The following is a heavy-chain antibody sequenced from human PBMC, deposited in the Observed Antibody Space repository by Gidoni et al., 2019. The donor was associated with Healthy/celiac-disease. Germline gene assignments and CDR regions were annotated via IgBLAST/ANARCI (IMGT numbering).Heavy chain of an antibody. CDR2: IRGSGGST. CDR1: GFTFSSYA. Sequence: EVQLLESGGGLVQPGGSLRLSCAASGFTFSSYAMSWVRQAPGKGLEWVSAIRGSGGSTYYADSVKGRFTISRDNSKNTLYLQMNSLRAEDTAVYYCAKDYYDSSGYPGPNAFDIRGQGTMVTVSS. D-gene: IGHD3-22*01. V-gene: IGHV3-23*01. CDR3: AKDYYDSSGYPGPNAFDI. J-gene: IGHJ3*02.